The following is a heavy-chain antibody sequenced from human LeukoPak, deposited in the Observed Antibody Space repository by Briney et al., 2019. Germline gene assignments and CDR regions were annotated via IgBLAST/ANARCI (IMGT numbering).Heavy chain of an antibody. CDR3: ARDDTIYYFDY. Sequence: GGSLRLSCAASGFTFSDYYMSWIRQAPGKGLEWVSSISSSSSYIYYADSVKGRFTISRDNAKNSLYLQMNSLRAEDTAVYYCARDDTIYYFDYWGQGTLVTVSS. CDR1: GFTFSDYY. V-gene: IGHV3-11*06. J-gene: IGHJ4*02. CDR2: ISSSSSYI. D-gene: IGHD3-3*01.